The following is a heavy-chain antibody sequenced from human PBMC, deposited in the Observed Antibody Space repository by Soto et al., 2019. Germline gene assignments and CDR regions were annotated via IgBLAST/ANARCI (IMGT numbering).Heavy chain of an antibody. Sequence: QVQLVQSGAEVKKPGSSVKVSCKASGGTFSSYAISWVRQAPGQGLEWMGGIIPIFGTANYAQKFQGRVTMTRDTSISTAYMELSRLRSDDTAVYYCARDVYVIAHSSGYYYGYWGQGTLVTVSS. CDR3: ARDVYVIAHSSGYYYGY. V-gene: IGHV1-69*06. J-gene: IGHJ4*02. CDR1: GGTFSSYA. CDR2: IIPIFGTA. D-gene: IGHD3-22*01.